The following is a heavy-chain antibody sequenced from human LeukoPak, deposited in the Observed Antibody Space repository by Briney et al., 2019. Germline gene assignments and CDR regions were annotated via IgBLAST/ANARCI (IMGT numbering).Heavy chain of an antibody. Sequence: PGGSLRLSCAASGFTFSTYWMHWVRQAPGKGLVWVSRITPDGSGTDYADSVNGRFTISRDNAKNMLYLQMNSLRAEDTAVYYCSRDLRGIRDYWGQGTLVTVSS. D-gene: IGHD2-15*01. J-gene: IGHJ4*02. CDR2: ITPDGSGT. V-gene: IGHV3-74*01. CDR3: SRDLRGIRDY. CDR1: GFTFSTYW.